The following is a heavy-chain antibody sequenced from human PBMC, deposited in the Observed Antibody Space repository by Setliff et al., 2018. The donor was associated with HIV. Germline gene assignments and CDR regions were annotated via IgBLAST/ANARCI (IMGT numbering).Heavy chain of an antibody. V-gene: IGHV7-4-1*02. Sequence: ASVKVSCKASGGTFSGYAINWVRQAPGQGLEWMGWISAYNGNTNYAQGFTRRFVFSLDPSVRTAYLQITGLKAEDTAVYYCARGGDRMQIWSRFPFDIWGQGTMVTISS. CDR1: GGTFSGYA. CDR3: ARGGDRMQIWSRFPFDI. D-gene: IGHD3-10*01. CDR2: ISAYNGNT. J-gene: IGHJ3*02.